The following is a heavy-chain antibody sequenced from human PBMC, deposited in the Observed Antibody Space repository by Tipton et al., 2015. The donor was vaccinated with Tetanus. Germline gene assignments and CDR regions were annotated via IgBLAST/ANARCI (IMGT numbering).Heavy chain of an antibody. J-gene: IGHJ6*02. CDR2: IYYSGST. CDR1: GEALSNGDYY. Sequence: GEALSNGDYYWSWIRQPPGKGLESIGYIYYSGSTYYNLSLKSRVTISVDTSKNQFSLRLSSVTAADTAVYYCARDHGITWGGMGYYYGMDVWGQGTTVTVSS. CDR3: ARDHGITWGGMGYYYGMDV. D-gene: IGHD3-16*01. V-gene: IGHV4-30-4*01.